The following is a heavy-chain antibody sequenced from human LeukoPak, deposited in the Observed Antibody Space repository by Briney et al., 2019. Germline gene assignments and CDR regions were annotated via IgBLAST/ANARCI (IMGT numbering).Heavy chain of an antibody. CDR3: AKVRAYCGGDCYPDI. V-gene: IGHV3-30-3*01. CDR2: TSSAGTNN. CDR1: GFTFNTYA. Sequence: GGSLRLSCAASGFTFNTYAMHWIRQAPGKGLEWVTVTSSAGTNNYYADSVKGRFTISRDNSKNTLYLQMNSLRAEDTAVYYCAKVRAYCGGDCYPDIWGQGTMVTVSS. D-gene: IGHD2-21*02. J-gene: IGHJ3*02.